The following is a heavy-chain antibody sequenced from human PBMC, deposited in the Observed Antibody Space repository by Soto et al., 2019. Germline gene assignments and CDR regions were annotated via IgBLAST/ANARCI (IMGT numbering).Heavy chain of an antibody. CDR2: IYYSGST. J-gene: IGHJ4*02. CDR1: GGSISSYY. Sequence: QVQLQESGPGLVKPSETLSLTCTVSGGSISSYYWSWIRQPPGKGLEWIGYIYYSGSTNYNPSLKIRVTIPVATSKNQFSRKLSAVTAADTAVYYCARRYGGTFDYWGQGTLVTVSS. D-gene: IGHD2-15*01. V-gene: IGHV4-59*08. CDR3: ARRYGGTFDY.